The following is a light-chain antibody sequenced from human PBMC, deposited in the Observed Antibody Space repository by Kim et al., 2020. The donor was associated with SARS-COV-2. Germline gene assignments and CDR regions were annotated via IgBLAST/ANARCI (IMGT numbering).Light chain of an antibody. J-gene: IGLJ1*01. CDR2: NNI. V-gene: IGLV1-44*01. CDR1: SSNVGRNN. Sequence: QSALTQPPSASGTPGQTVTISCSGSSSNVGRNNVNWYQQFPGTAPKLLIYNNIQRPSGVPDRFSASKSGTSASLAISGLQSEDEADYHCAAWDDSLNGYVFGTGTKVTVL. CDR3: AAWDDSLNGYV.